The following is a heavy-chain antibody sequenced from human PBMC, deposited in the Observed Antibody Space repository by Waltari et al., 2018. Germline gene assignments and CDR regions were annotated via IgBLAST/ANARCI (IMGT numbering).Heavy chain of an antibody. CDR2: IYISGST. V-gene: IGHV4-4*07. D-gene: IGHD3-22*01. CDR1: NSSISSYY. Sequence: QVQLQESGPGLVKPSETLSLPCTVSNSSISSYYWTWIRQPAGKGLEWIGRIYISGSTNYNPSLKSRVTMSVDTSKNQFSLKLSSVTAADTAVYYCARARTYSTGYYFDYWGQGALVTVSS. J-gene: IGHJ4*02. CDR3: ARARTYSTGYYFDY.